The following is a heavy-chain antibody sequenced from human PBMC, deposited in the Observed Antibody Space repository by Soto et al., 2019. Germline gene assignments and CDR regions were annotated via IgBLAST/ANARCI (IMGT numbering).Heavy chain of an antibody. D-gene: IGHD3-10*01. J-gene: IGHJ5*02. Sequence: SETLSLTCTVSGGSVSSGSYYWSWIRQPPGKGLEWIGYIYYSGSTNYNPSLKSRVTISVDTSKNQFSLKLSSVTAADTAVYYWARAGSGSYYNTPNWFDPWGQGTLVTVSS. CDR3: ARAGSGSYYNTPNWFDP. CDR1: GGSVSSGSYY. V-gene: IGHV4-61*01. CDR2: IYYSGST.